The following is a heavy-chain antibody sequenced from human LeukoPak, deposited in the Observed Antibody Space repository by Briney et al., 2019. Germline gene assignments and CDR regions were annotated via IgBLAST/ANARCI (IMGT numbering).Heavy chain of an antibody. Sequence: SGPTQAILTGTCTLICTFSDLSLSTGGGAVGWIRQPPGKSLEWLTLSNWDDDKRYSPALKSRLTITKDTSKNQVVLTMTNMDPVDTATYYCALTIDYYGSGSYSFDYWGQGTLVTVSS. V-gene: IGHV2-5*02. D-gene: IGHD3-10*01. CDR3: ALTIDYYGSGSYSFDY. CDR1: DLSLSTGGGA. J-gene: IGHJ4*02. CDR2: SNWDDDK.